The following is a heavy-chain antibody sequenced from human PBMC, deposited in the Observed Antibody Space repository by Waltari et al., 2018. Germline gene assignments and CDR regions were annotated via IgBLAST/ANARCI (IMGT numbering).Heavy chain of an antibody. Sequence: QVQLQESGPGLVKPSETLSLTCAVSGYSISSGYYWGWIRHPPGKGLEWIGSSYHSGSTYYNPSLKSRVTISVDTSKNQFSLKLSSVTAADTAVYYCARPSFIAAAGNWYFDLWGRGTLVTVSS. CDR2: SYHSGST. V-gene: IGHV4-38-2*01. J-gene: IGHJ2*01. D-gene: IGHD6-13*01. CDR1: GYSISSGYY. CDR3: ARPSFIAAAGNWYFDL.